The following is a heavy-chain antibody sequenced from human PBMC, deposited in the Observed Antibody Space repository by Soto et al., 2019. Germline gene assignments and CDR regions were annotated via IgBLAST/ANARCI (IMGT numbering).Heavy chain of an antibody. CDR3: ARYRREAVAGYTLDN. V-gene: IGHV4-59*01. Sequence: SETLSLTCTVSGGSISSNYWTWIRQPPGKGLEWIGYVYNSGSTNYNPSLKSRVTISEDTSKSQSSLKVNSMTAADTAVYYCARYRREAVAGYTLDNWGQGILVTASS. CDR1: GGSISSNY. J-gene: IGHJ4*02. CDR2: VYNSGST. D-gene: IGHD6-13*01.